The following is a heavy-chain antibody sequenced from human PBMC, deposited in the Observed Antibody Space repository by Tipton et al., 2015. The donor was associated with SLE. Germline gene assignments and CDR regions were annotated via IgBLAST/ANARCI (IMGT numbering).Heavy chain of an antibody. D-gene: IGHD4-17*01. J-gene: IGHJ4*02. CDR3: ASVDVTVTTHFEH. Sequence: TLSLTCTVSGGSISSSNYYWSWIRQLPGKGLEWIGYIYLSGLTSYNPSLNNRVSISVDTSNSQFSLKLSSVTAADTAIYYCASVDVTVTTHFEHWGQGTLVTVSS. CDR2: IYLSGLT. V-gene: IGHV4-31*03. CDR1: GGSISSSNYY.